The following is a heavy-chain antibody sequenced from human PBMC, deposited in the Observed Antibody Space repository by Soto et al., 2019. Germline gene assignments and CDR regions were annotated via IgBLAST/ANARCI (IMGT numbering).Heavy chain of an antibody. J-gene: IGHJ4*02. CDR2: IYYAGSP. V-gene: IGHV4-39*02. CDR1: GGSISSTGHY. Sequence: QLQLQESGPGLVKPSETLSLTCSVSGGSISSTGHYWGWIRQPPGKGLEWIGNIYYAGSPYYNPSLMSRVTRSVDTSKNHFSLALTSVTAADTAVYYCARLMGVVTVDYWGQGALVTVSS. D-gene: IGHD2-21*02. CDR3: ARLMGVVTVDY.